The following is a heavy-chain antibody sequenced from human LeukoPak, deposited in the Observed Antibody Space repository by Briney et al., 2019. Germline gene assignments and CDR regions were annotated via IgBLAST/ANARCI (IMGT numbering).Heavy chain of an antibody. J-gene: IGHJ4*02. CDR2: IYTSGST. D-gene: IGHD4-17*01. V-gene: IGHV4-4*07. CDR1: GGSISSYY. CDR3: ARDSGRGDYRGPDWYYFDY. Sequence: SETLSLTCTVSGGSISSYYWSWIRQPAGKGLEWIGRIYTSGSTNYNPSLKSRVTMSVDTSKNQFSLKLSSVTAADTAVYYCARDSGRGDYRGPDWYYFDYWGQGTLVTVSS.